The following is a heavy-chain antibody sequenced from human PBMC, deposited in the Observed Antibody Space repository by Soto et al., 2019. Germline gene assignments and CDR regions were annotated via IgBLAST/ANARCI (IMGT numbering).Heavy chain of an antibody. D-gene: IGHD6-13*01. CDR3: ARTNPRKYSSSQGNYYYGMDV. J-gene: IGHJ6*02. CDR1: GGTFSSYA. V-gene: IGHV1-69*13. Sequence: SVKVSCKASGGTFSSYAISWVRQAPGQGLEWMGGIIPIFGTANYAQKFQGRVTITADESTSTAYMELSSLRSEDTAVYYCARTNPRKYSSSQGNYYYGMDVWGQGTTVTVSS. CDR2: IIPIFGTA.